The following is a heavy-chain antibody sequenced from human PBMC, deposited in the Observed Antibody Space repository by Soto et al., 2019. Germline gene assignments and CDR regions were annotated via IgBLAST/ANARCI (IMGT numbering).Heavy chain of an antibody. V-gene: IGHV3-11*01. CDR3: ARVSCGEWGYAMDV. J-gene: IGHJ6*02. CDR1: GLTFSDCY. D-gene: IGHD3-10*01. Sequence: QVQLVESGGGLVKPGGSLRLSCAASGLTFSDCYMNWIRQAPGKGLEWVSYISSSGSSINYADSVKGRFTISRDNAKNSLYLQMNSLRAEATAMYYCARVSCGEWGYAMDVWGQGTTVTVSS. CDR2: ISSSGSSI.